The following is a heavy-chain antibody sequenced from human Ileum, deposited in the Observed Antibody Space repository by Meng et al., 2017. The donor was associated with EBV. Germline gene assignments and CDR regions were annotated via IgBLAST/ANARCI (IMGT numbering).Heavy chain of an antibody. D-gene: IGHD7-27*01. Sequence: QVQLVQPGAEVKKAGASVKVSCKASGYTFTGYYMHWLRQAPGQGLEWVGRITPSSGGTTYAQKFQGRVTMTRDTSISTAYMELSSLRSDDAAIYYCVRANLGSADYLGQGTLGTVDS. CDR3: VRANLGSADY. J-gene: IGHJ4*02. V-gene: IGHV1-2*06. CDR1: GYTFTGYY. CDR2: ITPSSGGT.